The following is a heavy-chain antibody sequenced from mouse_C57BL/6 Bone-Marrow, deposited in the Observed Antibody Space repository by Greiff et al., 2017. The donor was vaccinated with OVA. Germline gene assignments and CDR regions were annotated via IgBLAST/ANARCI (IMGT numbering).Heavy chain of an antibody. D-gene: IGHD2-5*01. CDR2: IDPETGGT. CDR1: GYTFTDYE. Sequence: QVQLQQSGAELVRPGASVTLSCKASGYTFTDYEMHWVKQTPVHGLEWIGAIDPETGGTAYNQKFKGKAILTADKSSTTAYLELRSLTSGDSAVYYCTRGYSNYYAMDYGGQGTAVTVSA. J-gene: IGHJ4*01. CDR3: TRGYSNYYAMDY. V-gene: IGHV1-15*01.